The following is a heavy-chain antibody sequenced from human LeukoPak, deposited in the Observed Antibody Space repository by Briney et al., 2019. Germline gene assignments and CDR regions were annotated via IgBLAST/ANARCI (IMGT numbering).Heavy chain of an antibody. V-gene: IGHV4-59*10. CDR3: ARVTCGGDCRAHYYYYYMDV. J-gene: IGHJ6*03. D-gene: IGHD2-21*02. CDR1: GGSFNGYY. Sequence: SETLSLTCAVYGGSFNGYYWSWIRQPPGKGLEWIGRIYTRGSTKYTPSLKSRVTMSVDTSKNQFSLKLSSVTAADTAVYYCARVTCGGDCRAHYYYYYMDVWGKGTTVTVSS. CDR2: IYTRGST.